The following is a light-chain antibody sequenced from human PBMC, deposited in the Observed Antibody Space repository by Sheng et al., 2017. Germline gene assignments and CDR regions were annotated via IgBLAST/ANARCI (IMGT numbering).Light chain of an antibody. J-gene: IGLJ2*01. CDR1: SRDVGDYNY. CDR3: SSYTSGSTLVV. V-gene: IGLV2-14*03. Sequence: QSALTQPASVSGSPGQSITISCTGTSRDVGDYNYVSWYQQHPGKAPKLMIYDVTNRPSGVSNRFSGSKSGNTASLTISGLQPEDEADYYCSSYTSGSTLVVFGGGTKLTVL. CDR2: DVT.